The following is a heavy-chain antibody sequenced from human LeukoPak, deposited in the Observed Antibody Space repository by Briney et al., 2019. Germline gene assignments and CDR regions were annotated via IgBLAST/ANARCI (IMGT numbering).Heavy chain of an antibody. CDR3: ARVYDFWSGYPHFDY. J-gene: IGHJ4*02. Sequence: ASVKVSCKASGYTFTSYGISWVRQAPGQGLEWMGWISAYNGNTNYSQKFQGRVTITRDTSASTAYMELSSLRSEDTAVYYCARVYDFWSGYPHFDYWGLGTLVTVSS. D-gene: IGHD3-3*01. CDR1: GYTFTSYG. CDR2: ISAYNGNT. V-gene: IGHV1-18*01.